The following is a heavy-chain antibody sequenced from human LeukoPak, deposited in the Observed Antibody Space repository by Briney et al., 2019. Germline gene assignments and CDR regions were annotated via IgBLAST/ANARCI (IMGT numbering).Heavy chain of an antibody. D-gene: IGHD6-19*01. J-gene: IGHJ4*02. CDR1: GYTFTGYY. CDR2: INPNSGGT. V-gene: IGHV1-2*02. CDR3: ARGTNSSGWYGAFDY. Sequence: GASVKVSCKASGYTFTGYYMHWVRQAPGQGLEWMGWINPNSGGTNYAQKFQGRVTMTRDTSISTAYTELSRLRSDDTAVYYCARGTNSSGWYGAFDYWAREPWSPSPQ.